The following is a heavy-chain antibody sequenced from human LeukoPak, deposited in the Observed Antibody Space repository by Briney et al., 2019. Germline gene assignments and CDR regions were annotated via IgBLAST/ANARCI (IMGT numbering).Heavy chain of an antibody. CDR1: GYSFTDYY. CDR2: INLNNGGT. CDR3: ARTIVDYGDYSRFDY. V-gene: IGHV1-2*02. D-gene: IGHD4-17*01. J-gene: IGHJ4*02. Sequence: ASVKVSCKASGYSFTDYYMHWVRQAPGQGLEWMAWINLNNGGTKYAQKFQGRVTVTRDTSIDTVYMGLSSLRSEDTAVYYCARTIVDYGDYSRFDYWGQGTLVSVSS.